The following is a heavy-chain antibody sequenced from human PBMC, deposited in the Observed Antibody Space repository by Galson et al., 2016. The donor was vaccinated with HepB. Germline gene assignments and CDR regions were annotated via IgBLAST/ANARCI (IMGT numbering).Heavy chain of an antibody. Sequence: SETLSLTCTVSGGSISSRSYYWGWIRQPPGKGLEWIGSINYSGSTYYSPSLKSRVTISIDTSKNHFSLKLNSVTAADTAVYYCARHYRGTGASGWRLFDYWGQGTLVTVSS. CDR1: GGSISSRSYY. CDR2: INYSGST. V-gene: IGHV4-39*01. D-gene: IGHD6-19*01. CDR3: ARHYRGTGASGWRLFDY. J-gene: IGHJ4*02.